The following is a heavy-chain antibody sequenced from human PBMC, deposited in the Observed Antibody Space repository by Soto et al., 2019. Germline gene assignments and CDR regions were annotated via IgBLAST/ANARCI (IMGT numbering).Heavy chain of an antibody. CDR3: ARDRPGSYYDSSGPLFDP. J-gene: IGHJ5*02. V-gene: IGHV3-53*01. CDR2: IYSGGST. D-gene: IGHD3-22*01. CDR1: GFTVSSNY. Sequence: HPGGSLRLSCAASGFTVSSNYMSWVRQAPGKGLEWVSVIYSGGSTYYADSVKGRFTISRDNSKNTLYLQMNSLRAEDTAVYYCARDRPGSYYDSSGPLFDPWAREPWSPSPQ.